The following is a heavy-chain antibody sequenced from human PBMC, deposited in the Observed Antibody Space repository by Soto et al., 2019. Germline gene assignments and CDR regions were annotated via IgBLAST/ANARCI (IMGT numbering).Heavy chain of an antibody. CDR2: IYYSGST. Sequence: QLQLQESGPGLVKPSETLSLTCTVSGGSISSSSYYWGWIRQPPGKVLEWIGSIYYSGSTYYNPSLKSRVTISVDTSKNQFSLKLSSVTAADTAVYYCARHFRQQLVRVKDWFDPWGQGTLVTVSS. D-gene: IGHD6-13*01. J-gene: IGHJ5*02. V-gene: IGHV4-39*01. CDR1: GGSISSSSYY. CDR3: ARHFRQQLVRVKDWFDP.